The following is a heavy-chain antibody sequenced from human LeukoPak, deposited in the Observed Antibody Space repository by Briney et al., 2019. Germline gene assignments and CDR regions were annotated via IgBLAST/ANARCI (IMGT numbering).Heavy chain of an antibody. D-gene: IGHD3-22*01. V-gene: IGHV4-59*01. Sequence: SETLSLTCTVSGGSISNYFWNWIRQPPGKGLEWIGYTYYSGSTNYNPSLKSRVTISVDTSKNQFSLKLSSVTAADTAVYYCARENYYDSSGYPGYYYYYGMDVWGQGTTVTVSS. CDR2: TYYSGST. CDR3: ARENYYDSSGYPGYYYYYGMDV. CDR1: GGSISNYF. J-gene: IGHJ6*02.